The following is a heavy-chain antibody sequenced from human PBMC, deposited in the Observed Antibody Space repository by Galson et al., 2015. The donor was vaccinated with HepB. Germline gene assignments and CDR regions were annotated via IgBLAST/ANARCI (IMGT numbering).Heavy chain of an antibody. D-gene: IGHD3-10*01. J-gene: IGHJ5*02. CDR1: GGSFSGYS. Sequence: QVQLQESGPGLVKPSETLSLTCAVYGGSFSGYSWSWIRQPPGKGLEWIGEINHSGSTNYNPSLKSRVTISVDTSKNQFSLKLSSVTAADTAVYYCARGLPRFGEGISQKINWFDPWGQGTLVTVSS. V-gene: IGHV4-34*01. CDR3: ARGLPRFGEGISQKINWFDP. CDR2: INHSGST.